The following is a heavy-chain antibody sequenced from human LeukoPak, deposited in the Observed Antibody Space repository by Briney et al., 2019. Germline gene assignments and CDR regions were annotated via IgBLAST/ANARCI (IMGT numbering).Heavy chain of an antibody. Sequence: SETLSLTCTVSGGSISSSSYYWGWIRQPPGKGLEWIGSIYYSGSTYYNPSLKSRVTISVDTSKNQFSLKLSSVTAADTAVYYCARHLRGYSSSSWWFDPWGQGTLVTVSS. CDR1: GGSISSSSYY. V-gene: IGHV4-39*01. CDR2: IYYSGST. CDR3: ARHLRGYSSSSWWFDP. J-gene: IGHJ5*02. D-gene: IGHD6-6*01.